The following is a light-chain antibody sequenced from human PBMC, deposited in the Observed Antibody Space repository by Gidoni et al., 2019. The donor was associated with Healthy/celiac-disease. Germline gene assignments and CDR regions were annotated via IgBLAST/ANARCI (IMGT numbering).Light chain of an antibody. J-gene: IGKJ2*04. V-gene: IGKV2-28*01. Sequence: DIVMTQSPLSLPVTPGEPASISCRSSQSLLHSNGYNYLDWYLQKPGQSPQLLIYLGSNRASWVPDRFSGSGSGTDFTLKISRVEAEDVGVYYCMQALQKGSFGQGTKLEIK. CDR3: MQALQKGS. CDR1: QSLLHSNGYNY. CDR2: LGS.